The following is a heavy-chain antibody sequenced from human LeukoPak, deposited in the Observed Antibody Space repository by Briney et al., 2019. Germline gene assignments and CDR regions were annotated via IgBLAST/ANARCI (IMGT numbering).Heavy chain of an antibody. CDR2: IYPGDSDT. V-gene: IGHV5-51*01. J-gene: IGHJ4*02. D-gene: IGHD6-13*01. CDR1: GYSFTNYW. CDR3: AKIHSSSSYGNFDY. Sequence: GESLKISCKGSGYSFTNYWIGWVRQMPGKGLEWMGIIYPGDSDTRYSPSFQGQVTISADKSISTAYLQWSSPKASDTAMYYCAKIHSSSSYGNFDYWGQGTLVTVSS.